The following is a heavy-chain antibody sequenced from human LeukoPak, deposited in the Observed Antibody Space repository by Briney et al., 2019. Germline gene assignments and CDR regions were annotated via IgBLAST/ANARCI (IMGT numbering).Heavy chain of an antibody. CDR1: GFTFSSYA. Sequence: GGSLRLSCAASGFTFSSYAMSWVRQAPGKGLEWVSAISGSGGSTYYADSVKGRFTISRDNSKNTLYLQMNSLRAEDTAVHYCATPNTGGNLYYFDYWGQGTLVTVSS. CDR3: ATPNTGGNLYYFDY. D-gene: IGHD4-23*01. V-gene: IGHV3-23*01. CDR2: ISGSGGST. J-gene: IGHJ4*02.